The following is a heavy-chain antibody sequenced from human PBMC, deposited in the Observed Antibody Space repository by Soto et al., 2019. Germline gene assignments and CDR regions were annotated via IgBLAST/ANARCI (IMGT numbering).Heavy chain of an antibody. J-gene: IGHJ5*02. CDR1: GYTFTSYG. D-gene: IGHD2-21*02. CDR2: ISAYNGNT. V-gene: IGHV1-18*01. Sequence: ASVKVSCKASGYTFTSYGISWVRQAPGQGLEWMGWISAYNGNTNYAQKLQGRVTMTTDTSTSTAYMELRSLRSEDTAVYYCARDALAYCGGDCYPSYNWFDPWGQGTLVTVSS. CDR3: ARDALAYCGGDCYPSYNWFDP.